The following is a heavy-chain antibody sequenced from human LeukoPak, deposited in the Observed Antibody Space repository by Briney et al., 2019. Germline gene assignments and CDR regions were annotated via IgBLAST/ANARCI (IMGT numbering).Heavy chain of an antibody. Sequence: PGGSLRLSCAVSGFNFSNYAMHWVRQVPGKGLEWVAVIWYDGSTKYYANYVKGRFTVSRDNSKNTLYLQMNILRPEEKAIYYCARDSGFGELVTYYFDYWGQGTLVTVSS. CDR2: IWYDGSTK. V-gene: IGHV3-33*01. CDR3: ARDSGFGELVTYYFDY. J-gene: IGHJ4*02. CDR1: GFNFSNYA. D-gene: IGHD3-10*01.